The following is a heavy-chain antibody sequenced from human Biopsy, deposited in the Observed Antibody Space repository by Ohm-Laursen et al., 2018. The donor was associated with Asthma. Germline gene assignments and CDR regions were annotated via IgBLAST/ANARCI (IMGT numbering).Heavy chain of an antibody. CDR1: GGTFSSYA. V-gene: IGHV1-46*01. Sequence: ASVKVSCKASGGTFSSYAISWVRQAPGQGLEWVGIINPSGGSTSYAQKFQGRVTMTRDTSTSTVYMELSSLRSEDTAVYYCARDGPVGAPSDYWGQGTLVTVSS. CDR3: ARDGPVGAPSDY. CDR2: INPSGGST. D-gene: IGHD1-26*01. J-gene: IGHJ4*02.